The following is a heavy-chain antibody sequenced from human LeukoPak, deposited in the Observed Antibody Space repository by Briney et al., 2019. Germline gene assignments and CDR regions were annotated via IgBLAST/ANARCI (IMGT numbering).Heavy chain of an antibody. D-gene: IGHD1-26*01. CDR2: IKENGNEQ. J-gene: IGHJ3*02. V-gene: IGHV3-7*01. CDR1: GFTFTSYW. CDR3: ARGPGAFAASDI. Sequence: GGSLRLSCEASGFTFTSYWMSWVRQAPGKGPEWVAHIKENGNEQYYADSVKGRFTISRDNVKQSLGLQMNSLRVEDTAVYYCARGPGAFAASDIWGQGTMVTVSS.